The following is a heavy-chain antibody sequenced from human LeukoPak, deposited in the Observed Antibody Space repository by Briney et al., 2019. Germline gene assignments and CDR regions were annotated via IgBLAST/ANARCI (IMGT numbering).Heavy chain of an antibody. V-gene: IGHV3-66*01. CDR2: ISTRGTT. Sequence: GGSLRLSCAASGFTVSSNYMSWARQAPGKGLEWVSIISTRGTTYYADSVKGRFTISRDNSQNTLYLQMNSLRAEDTAVYYCAIRGRSGYYYGMDVWGQGTTVTVSS. J-gene: IGHJ6*02. CDR1: GFTVSSNY. CDR3: AIRGRSGYYYGMDV. D-gene: IGHD1-26*01.